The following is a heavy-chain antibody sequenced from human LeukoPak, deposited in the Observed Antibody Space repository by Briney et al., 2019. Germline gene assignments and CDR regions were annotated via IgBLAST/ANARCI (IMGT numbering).Heavy chain of an antibody. CDR3: VQDGRRDTAAAYY. D-gene: IGHD6-13*01. V-gene: IGHV3-9*01. CDR2: ILRNSGSI. J-gene: IGHJ4*02. CDR1: GSTFDDYA. Sequence: PGGSLRLSCAASGSTFDDYAMHWVRQAPGKGLEWVSGILRNSGSIGYADSVKGRFTISRDDAKNSLYLQMNSLRAEDTALYYCVQDGRRDTAAAYYWGQGTLVSVSS.